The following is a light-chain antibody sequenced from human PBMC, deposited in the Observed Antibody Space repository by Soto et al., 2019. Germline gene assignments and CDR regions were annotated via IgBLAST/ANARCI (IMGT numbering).Light chain of an antibody. CDR1: QGISSY. V-gene: IGKV1-8*01. CDR3: QQYHSYPPT. Sequence: AIRMTQSPSSFSASTGDRVTITCRASQGISSYLAWYQQKPGKAPKLLIYAASTLQSGVPSRFSGRGSGTDFTLTISCLQAEDFATYHCQQYHSYPPTCGRGTKVEIK. CDR2: AAS. J-gene: IGKJ1*01.